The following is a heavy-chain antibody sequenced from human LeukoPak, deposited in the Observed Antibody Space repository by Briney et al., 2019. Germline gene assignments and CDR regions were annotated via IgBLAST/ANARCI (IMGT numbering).Heavy chain of an antibody. Sequence: PSETLSLTCAVYGGSFSGYYWSWIRQPPGKGLEWIGEINHSGSTNYNPSLKSRVTISVDTSKNQFSLKLSSVTAADTAVYYCARGGYCSGGSCLPPGRFRVIDYYYYYGMDVWGQGTTVTVSS. V-gene: IGHV4-34*01. CDR1: GGSFSGYY. D-gene: IGHD2-15*01. CDR3: ARGGYCSGGSCLPPGRFRVIDYYYYYGMDV. CDR2: INHSGST. J-gene: IGHJ6*02.